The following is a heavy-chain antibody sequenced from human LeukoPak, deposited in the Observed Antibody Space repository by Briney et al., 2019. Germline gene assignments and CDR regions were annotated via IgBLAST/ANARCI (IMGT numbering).Heavy chain of an antibody. Sequence: SQTLSLTCAISGDGFSSISVAWNWIRQSPSRGLEWLGRTYYRSKWYYEYAVSVKSRINISPDTSKNQFSLQLTSVTPEDTAVYYCSLARSEYHYGMDVWGQGTTVTVSS. CDR1: GDGFSSISVA. CDR2: TYYRSKWYY. V-gene: IGHV6-1*01. CDR3: SLARSEYHYGMDV. J-gene: IGHJ6*02.